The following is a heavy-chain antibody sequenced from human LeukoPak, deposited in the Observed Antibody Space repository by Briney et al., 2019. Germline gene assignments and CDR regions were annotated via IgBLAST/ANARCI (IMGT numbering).Heavy chain of an antibody. V-gene: IGHV4-30-4*01. D-gene: IGHD2-2*01. CDR3: ARYCSSTSCYPQYYFDY. CDR1: GSSISSGDYY. CDR2: IYYSGST. J-gene: IGHJ4*02. Sequence: KASQTLSLTCTVSGSSISSGDYYWSWIRQPPGKGLEWIGYIYYSGSTYYNPSLKSRVTISVDTSKNQFSLKLSSVTAADTAVYYCARYCSSTSCYPQYYFDYWGQGTLVTVSS.